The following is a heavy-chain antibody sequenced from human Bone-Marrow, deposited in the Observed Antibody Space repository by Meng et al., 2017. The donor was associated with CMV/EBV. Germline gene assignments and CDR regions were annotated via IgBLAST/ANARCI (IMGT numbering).Heavy chain of an antibody. V-gene: IGHV3-33*06. D-gene: IGHD3-10*01. CDR3: AKDLTGSGTHFDY. CDR2: IWYDGSNK. Sequence: AASGLTLSSYGMHWVRQAPGKGLEWVAVIWYDGSNKYYADSVKGRFTISRDNSKNTLYLQMNSLRAEDTAVYYCAKDLTGSGTHFDYWGQGTLVTVSS. J-gene: IGHJ4*02. CDR1: GLTLSSYG.